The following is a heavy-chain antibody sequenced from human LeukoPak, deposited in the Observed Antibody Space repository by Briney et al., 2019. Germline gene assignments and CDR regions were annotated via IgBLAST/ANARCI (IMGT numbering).Heavy chain of an antibody. CDR2: INHSGST. J-gene: IGHJ4*02. V-gene: IGHV4-34*01. CDR3: ARVEAVAGTYY. D-gene: IGHD6-19*01. CDR1: GGSISSYY. Sequence: SETLSLTCTVSGGSISSYYWSWIRQPPGKGLEWIGEINHSGSTNYNPSLKSRVTISVDTSKNQFSLKLSSVTAADTAVYYCARVEAVAGTYYWGQGTLVTVSS.